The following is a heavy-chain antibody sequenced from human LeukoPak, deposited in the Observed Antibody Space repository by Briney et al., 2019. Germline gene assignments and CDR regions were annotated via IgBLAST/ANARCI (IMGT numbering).Heavy chain of an antibody. Sequence: PETLSLTRTVSGGSISSYYWNWIRQPAGKGLEWIGRVYSSGSTNYNPSLQSRVTMSVDTSKSQFSLKLTSVNAAGTAVYYCARSSTGTTVGVYWGQGTLVTVSS. J-gene: IGHJ4*02. CDR3: ARSSTGTTVGVY. CDR1: GGSISSYY. CDR2: VYSSGST. V-gene: IGHV4-4*07. D-gene: IGHD1-1*01.